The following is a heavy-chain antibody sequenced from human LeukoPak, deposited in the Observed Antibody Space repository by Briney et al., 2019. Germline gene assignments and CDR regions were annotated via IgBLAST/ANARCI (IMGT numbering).Heavy chain of an antibody. CDR1: GYSFTSYW. J-gene: IGHJ4*02. Sequence: GESLQISCKGSGYSFTSYWIGWVRQMPGKGLEWMGIIYPGDSDTRYSPSFQGQVTISDDKSISTAYLQWSSLEASDTAIYYCARGFGYAGNYFDYWGQGTLVTVSS. CDR2: IYPGDSDT. CDR3: ARGFGYAGNYFDY. D-gene: IGHD5-18*01. V-gene: IGHV5-51*01.